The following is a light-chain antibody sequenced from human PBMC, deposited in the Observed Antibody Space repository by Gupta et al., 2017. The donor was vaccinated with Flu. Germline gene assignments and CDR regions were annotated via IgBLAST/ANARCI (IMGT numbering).Light chain of an antibody. V-gene: IGKV1-5*03. CDR3: RQDNGDAWT. CDR2: SAS. J-gene: IGKJ1*01. Sequence: DIQMTQSPSTLSASVGDRATITCRASQSLNNWLAWYQQKAGKAPKLLIYSASGLESAVPPKLSGSGSWTQYTLTIINLLPEDSATYYCRQDNGDAWTFGQGTKVE. CDR1: QSLNNW.